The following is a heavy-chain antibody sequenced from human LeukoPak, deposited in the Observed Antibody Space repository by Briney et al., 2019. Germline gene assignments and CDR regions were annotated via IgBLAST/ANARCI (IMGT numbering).Heavy chain of an antibody. J-gene: IGHJ3*02. CDR2: IYPGDSDT. D-gene: IGHD2-15*01. Sequence: GESLQIFCWGSGYSFTNYWVGWLRRMPGKGLEWMVIIYPGDSDTRYRPSFEGQVTISADKSISTAYLQWSSLKASDAAMYYWARRRYCSERSCDGGVDAFDIWGQGTMVTVSS. V-gene: IGHV5-51*01. CDR1: GYSFTNYW. CDR3: ARRRYCSERSCDGGVDAFDI.